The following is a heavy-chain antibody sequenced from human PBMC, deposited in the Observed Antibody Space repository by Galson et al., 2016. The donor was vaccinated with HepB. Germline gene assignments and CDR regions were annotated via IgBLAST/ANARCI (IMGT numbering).Heavy chain of an antibody. V-gene: IGHV3-9*01. D-gene: IGHD3/OR15-3a*01. CDR3: GQDISRGGLDH. J-gene: IGHJ4*02. CDR2: IMWRSDRI. Sequence: SLRLSCAASGFTLQDQAMHWVRHTPGKGLEWVAGIMWRSDRIDYADSVKGRFTVSRDNATNSLYLQMNRLRTEDTAFYYCGQDISRGGLDHWGQGTLVTVSS. CDR1: GFTLQDQA.